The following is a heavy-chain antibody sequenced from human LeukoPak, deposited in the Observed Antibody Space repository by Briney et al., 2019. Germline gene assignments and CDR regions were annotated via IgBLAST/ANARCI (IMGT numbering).Heavy chain of an antibody. Sequence: GGSLRLSCAASEFTFNNYAMCWVRQAPGKGLEWVGRIKSKSDGGTTDYAAPVEGRFTISRDDSTNTLYLQMNSLQTEDTAVYYCTTLVVRGVIIDYWGQGTLVTVSS. J-gene: IGHJ4*02. V-gene: IGHV3-15*01. CDR3: TTLVVRGVIIDY. D-gene: IGHD3-10*01. CDR2: IKSKSDGGTT. CDR1: EFTFNNYA.